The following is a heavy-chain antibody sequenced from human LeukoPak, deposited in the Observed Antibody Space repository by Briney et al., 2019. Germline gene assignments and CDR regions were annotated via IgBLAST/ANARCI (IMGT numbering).Heavy chain of an antibody. CDR2: ISSSSTYI. CDR3: ARDPRLDY. Sequence: GGSLRLSCAASGFTFSSDTMTWVRQAPGKRLEWVSSISSSSTYIYYADSVKGRFIISRDNAKNSLYLQINSLRAEDTAVYYCARDPRLDYWGQGTQVTVSS. V-gene: IGHV3-21*01. CDR1: GFTFSSDT. J-gene: IGHJ4*02.